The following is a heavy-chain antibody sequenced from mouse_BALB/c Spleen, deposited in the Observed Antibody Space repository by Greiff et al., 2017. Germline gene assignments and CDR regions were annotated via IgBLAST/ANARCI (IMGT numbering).Heavy chain of an antibody. CDR3: TRKLTGTKYAMDY. Sequence: QVQLQQSGAELVRPGASVTLSCKASGYTFTDYEMHWVKQTPVHGLEWIGAIDPETGGTAYNQKFKGKATLTADKSSSTAYMELRSLTSEDSAVYYCTRKLTGTKYAMDYWGQGTSVTVSS. CDR1: GYTFTDYE. CDR2: IDPETGGT. J-gene: IGHJ4*01. D-gene: IGHD4-1*01. V-gene: IGHV1-15*01.